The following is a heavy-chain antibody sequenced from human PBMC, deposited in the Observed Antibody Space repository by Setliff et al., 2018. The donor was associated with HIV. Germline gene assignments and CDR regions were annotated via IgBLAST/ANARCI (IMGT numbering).Heavy chain of an antibody. V-gene: IGHV1-46*01. CDR1: GYTFTSYY. J-gene: IGHJ4*02. CDR2: INPSGGST. Sequence: ASVKVSCKASGYTFTSYYMHWVRQAPGQGLEWMGIINPSGGSTSYAQRFQGRVTMTRDTSTSTVYMELSSLKTEDTAVYYCTTTLRSTTSGPHWGQGTLVTVSS. D-gene: IGHD2-2*01. CDR3: TTTLRSTTSGPH.